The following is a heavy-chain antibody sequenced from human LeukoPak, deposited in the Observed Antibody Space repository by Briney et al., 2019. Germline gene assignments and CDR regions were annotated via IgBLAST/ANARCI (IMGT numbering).Heavy chain of an antibody. V-gene: IGHV5-51*01. CDR3: ARIAGYCSSTSCYAFDI. D-gene: IGHD2-2*01. CDR2: IYPGDSDT. J-gene: IGHJ3*02. Sequence: GESLKISCKGSGYSSTSYWIGWVRQMPGKGLEWMGIIYPGDSDTRYSPSFQGQVTISADKSISTAYLQWSSLKASDTAMYYCARIAGYCSSTSCYAFDIWGQGTMVTVSS. CDR1: GYSSTSYW.